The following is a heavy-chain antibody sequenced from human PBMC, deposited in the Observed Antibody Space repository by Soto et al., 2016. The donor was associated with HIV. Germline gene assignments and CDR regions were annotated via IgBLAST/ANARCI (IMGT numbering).Heavy chain of an antibody. V-gene: IGHV1-69-2*01. D-gene: IGHD3-22*01. CDR2: FDPEDGER. J-gene: IGHJ1*01. CDR1: GYTFTAFY. Sequence: EVQLVQSGTEVKKPGTPVKISCTVSGYTFTAFYMHWVRQAPGKGLEWMGTFDPEDGERIYAQKFQGRLTMTEDTSTDTAYMDLSSLRSEDTAVYYCAIEILNMMVVVPFQHWGQGTLVTVSS. CDR3: AIEILNMMVVVPFQH.